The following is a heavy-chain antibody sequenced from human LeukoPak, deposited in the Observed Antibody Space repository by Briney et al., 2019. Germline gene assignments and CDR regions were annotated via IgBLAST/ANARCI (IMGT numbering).Heavy chain of an antibody. CDR2: IYYSGST. J-gene: IGHJ3*02. CDR3: ARERSDIDAFDI. V-gene: IGHV4-30-4*01. Sequence: PSETLSLTRTVSGGSISSGDYYWSWIRQPPGKGLEWIGYIYYSGSTYYNPSLKSRVTISVDTSKNQFSLKLSSVTAADTAVYYCARERSDIDAFDIWGQGTMITVSS. CDR1: GGSISSGDYY.